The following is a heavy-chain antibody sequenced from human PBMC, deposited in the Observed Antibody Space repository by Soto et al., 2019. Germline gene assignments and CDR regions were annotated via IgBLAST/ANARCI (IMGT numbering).Heavy chain of an antibody. Sequence: GGSLRLSCAASGFTFRNHAMHWVRQAPGKGLECLAVIAYDGSTNYNPSLKSRVTISVDTSKNQFSLKLSSVTAADTAVYYCARVLWGSSGRLYQFDPWGQGTLVTVSS. J-gene: IGHJ5*02. CDR2: IAYDGSTN. D-gene: IGHD6-19*01. CDR3: ARVLWGSSGRLYQFDP. CDR1: GFTFRNHA. V-gene: IGHV3-30-3*01.